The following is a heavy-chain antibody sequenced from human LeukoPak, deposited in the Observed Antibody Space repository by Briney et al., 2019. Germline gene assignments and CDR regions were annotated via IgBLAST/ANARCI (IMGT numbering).Heavy chain of an antibody. D-gene: IGHD1-1*01. J-gene: IGHJ4*02. CDR2: ISSSSSYI. CDR3: ARALNSGTTDRYFDY. CDR1: GFTFSSYS. V-gene: IGHV3-21*01. Sequence: GGSLRLSCAASGFTFSSYSMNWVRQAPGKELEWVSSISSSSSYIYYADSVKGRFTISRDNAKNSLYLQMNSLRAEDTAVYYCARALNSGTTDRYFDYWGQGTLVTVSS.